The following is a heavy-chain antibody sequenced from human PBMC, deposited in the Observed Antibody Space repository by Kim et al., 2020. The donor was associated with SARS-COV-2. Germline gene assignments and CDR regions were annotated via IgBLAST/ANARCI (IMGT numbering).Heavy chain of an antibody. V-gene: IGHV4-34*01. CDR3: ARGRLDYYDSSGYQKYCFDY. CDR2: INHSGST. J-gene: IGHJ4*02. Sequence: SETLSLTCAVYGGSFSGYYWSWIRQPPGKGLEWIGEINHSGSTNYNPSLKSRVTISVDTSKNQFSLKLSSVTAADTAVYYCARGRLDYYDSSGYQKYCFDYWGQGTLVTVSS. D-gene: IGHD3-22*01. CDR1: GGSFSGYY.